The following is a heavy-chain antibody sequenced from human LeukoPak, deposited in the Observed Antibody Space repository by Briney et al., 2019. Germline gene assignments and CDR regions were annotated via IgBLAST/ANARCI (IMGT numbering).Heavy chain of an antibody. CDR2: INHSGST. CDR3: AREGFGITMVRGVIGY. J-gene: IGHJ4*02. CDR1: GGSFSGYY. Sequence: PSETLSLTCAVYGGSFSGYYWSWIRQPPGKGLEWIGEINHSGSTNYNPSLKSRVTISVDTSKNQFSLKLSSVTAADTAVYYCAREGFGITMVRGVIGYWGQGTLVTVSS. D-gene: IGHD3-10*01. V-gene: IGHV4-34*01.